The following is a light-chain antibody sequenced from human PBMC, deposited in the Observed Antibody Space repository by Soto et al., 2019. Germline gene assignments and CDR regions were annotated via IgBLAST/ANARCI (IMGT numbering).Light chain of an antibody. CDR3: CSYAGYYTLV. CDR2: AVS. V-gene: IGLV2-11*01. CDR1: SSDVGGYNY. J-gene: IGLJ2*01. Sequence: QSVLTQPRSVSGSPGQSVTISCTGTSSDVGGYNYVSWYQQHPGKAPKLIIYAVSGRPSGVPDRFSGSKSGNTASLTISGLQADDEADYYGCSYAGYYTLVFGGGTQLPVL.